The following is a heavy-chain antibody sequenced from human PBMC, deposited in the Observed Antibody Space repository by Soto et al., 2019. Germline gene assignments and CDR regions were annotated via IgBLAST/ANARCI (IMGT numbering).Heavy chain of an antibody. J-gene: IGHJ6*03. CDR3: AKDWEDYGSGSHSYYYYYYYMDV. CDR2: IIPISGTA. V-gene: IGHV1-69*13. CDR1: GCTFSSYA. D-gene: IGHD3-10*01. Sequence: SVKVSCKASGCTFSSYAISWVRQAPGQGLEWMGGIIPISGTANYAQKFQGGVTITADESTSTAYMEMSSLRSEDTAVYYCAKDWEDYGSGSHSYYYYYYYMDVWGKGTTVTVSS.